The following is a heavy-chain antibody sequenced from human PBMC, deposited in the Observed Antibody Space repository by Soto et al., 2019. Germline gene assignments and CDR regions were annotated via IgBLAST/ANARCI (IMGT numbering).Heavy chain of an antibody. V-gene: IGHV4-59*01. CDR2: IYYSGST. D-gene: IGHD3-22*01. Sequence: PSETLSLTCTVSGGSISSYYWSWIRQPPGKGLEWIGYIYYSGSTNYNPSLKGRVTISVDTSKNQFSLKLSSVTAADTAVYYCARDQGYYDSSGYYYEGSYNWFDPWGKGTLVTVSS. CDR1: GGSISSYY. CDR3: ARDQGYYDSSGYYYEGSYNWFDP. J-gene: IGHJ5*02.